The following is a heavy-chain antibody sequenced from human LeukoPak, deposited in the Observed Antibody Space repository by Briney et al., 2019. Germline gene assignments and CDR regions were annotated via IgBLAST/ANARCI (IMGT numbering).Heavy chain of an antibody. CDR3: AKGHHYYDSSGSSPLGPPPQH. J-gene: IGHJ1*01. D-gene: IGHD3-22*01. CDR1: GFTFSSYG. Sequence: GGSLRLSCAASGFTFSSYGMHWVRQAPGKGLEGVAFIRYDGSNKYYADSVKGRFTISRDNSKNTLYLQMNSLRAEDTAVYYCAKGHHYYDSSGSSPLGPPPQHWGQGTLVTVSS. V-gene: IGHV3-30*02. CDR2: IRYDGSNK.